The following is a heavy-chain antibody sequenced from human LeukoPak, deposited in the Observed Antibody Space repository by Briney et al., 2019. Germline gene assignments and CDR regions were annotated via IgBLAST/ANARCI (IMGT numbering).Heavy chain of an antibody. CDR3: ARLNYYDSSGYYYVGPYYYYYMDV. V-gene: IGHV4-39*01. CDR1: GGSISSSSYY. Sequence: SETLSLTCTVSGGSISSSSYYWGWIRQPPGKGLEWIGSIYYSRSTYYNPSLKSRVTISVDTSKNQFSLKLSSVTAADTAVYYCARLNYYDSSGYYYVGPYYYYYMDVWGKGTTVTVSS. CDR2: IYYSRST. D-gene: IGHD3-22*01. J-gene: IGHJ6*03.